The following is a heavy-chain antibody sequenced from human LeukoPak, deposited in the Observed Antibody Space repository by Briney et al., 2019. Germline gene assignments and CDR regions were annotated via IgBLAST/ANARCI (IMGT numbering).Heavy chain of an antibody. CDR3: ARGWGSSSSAH. D-gene: IGHD6-6*01. CDR2: ISSSSSYI. V-gene: IGHV3-21*01. Sequence: GGSLRLSCAASGFTFSSYSMNWVRQAPGKGLEWVSSISSSSSYIYYADSVKGRFTIPRDNAKNSLYLQMNSLRAEDTAVYYCARGWGSSSSAHWGQGTLVTVSS. CDR1: GFTFSSYS. J-gene: IGHJ4*02.